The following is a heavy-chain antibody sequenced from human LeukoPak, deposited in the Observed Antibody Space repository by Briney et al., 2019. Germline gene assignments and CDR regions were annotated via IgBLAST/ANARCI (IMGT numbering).Heavy chain of an antibody. J-gene: IGHJ4*02. D-gene: IGHD2-15*01. CDR3: GRKAGDCGGGSCYSIDY. CDR1: GGSFSSEA. CDR2: IIPIFGTA. Sequence: SVKVSCKALGGSFSSEAISWVRQAPGQGLEWMGGIIPIFGTANYAQKFQGRVTITTDESTSTAYMEVSSLRSEDTAVYYCGRKAGDCGGGSCYSIDYWGQGTLVTVSS. V-gene: IGHV1-69*05.